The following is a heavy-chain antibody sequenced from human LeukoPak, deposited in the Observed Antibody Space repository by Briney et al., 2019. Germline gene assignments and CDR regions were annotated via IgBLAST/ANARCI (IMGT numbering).Heavy chain of an antibody. CDR1: GFTFSSYA. CDR3: ANSAGGTYYPYFDY. J-gene: IGHJ4*02. D-gene: IGHD1-26*01. V-gene: IGHV3-23*01. Sequence: GGSLRLSCAACGFTFSSYAMSWVRHAPGKGREGVSSISGSGGFTYYADSVKGRFTISRDNSKNTLYLQMNSLRAEDTAIYYCANSAGGTYYPYFDYWGQGTLVTVSS. CDR2: ISGSGGFT.